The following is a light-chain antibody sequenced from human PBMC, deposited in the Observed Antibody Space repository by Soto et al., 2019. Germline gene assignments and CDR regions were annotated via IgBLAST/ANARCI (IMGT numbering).Light chain of an antibody. J-gene: IGKJ2*01. V-gene: IGKV3-11*01. Sequence: EVVLTQSPATLSLSPGGRATLSCRASQNIDIYLAWYQQRPGQAPRLLIYDAFQRAAGIPARFSGSGSGTDFTLTITSLEPEDVAVYYCQQRSNWSPPFTFGQGTKLEI. CDR3: QQRSNWSPPFT. CDR2: DAF. CDR1: QNIDIY.